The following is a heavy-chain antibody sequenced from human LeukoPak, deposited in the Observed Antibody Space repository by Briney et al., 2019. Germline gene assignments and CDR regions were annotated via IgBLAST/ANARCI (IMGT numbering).Heavy chain of an antibody. V-gene: IGHV4-61*02. D-gene: IGHD6-19*01. J-gene: IGHJ4*02. CDR1: GGSISSGSYY. Sequence: SETLSLTCTVSGGSISSGSYYWGWIRQPAGKGLEWIGRIYTSGSTNYNPSPKSRVTISVDTSKNQFSLKLSSVTAADTAVYYCARVPLGGSGWYYFDYWGQGTLVTVSS. CDR2: IYTSGST. CDR3: ARVPLGGSGWYYFDY.